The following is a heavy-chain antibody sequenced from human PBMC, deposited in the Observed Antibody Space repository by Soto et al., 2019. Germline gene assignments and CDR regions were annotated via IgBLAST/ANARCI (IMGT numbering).Heavy chain of an antibody. D-gene: IGHD6-19*01. J-gene: IGHJ6*02. CDR3: ARDHSSGWYGPYYYYGMDV. CDR1: GYTFTSYD. Sequence: QVQLVQSGAEVKKPGASVKVSCKASGYTFTSYDINWVRQATGQGLEWMGWMNPNSGNTVYAQQFQGRVTMTRNTSISTAYMELSSLRSEDTAVYYCARDHSSGWYGPYYYYGMDVWGQGTTVTVSS. CDR2: MNPNSGNT. V-gene: IGHV1-8*01.